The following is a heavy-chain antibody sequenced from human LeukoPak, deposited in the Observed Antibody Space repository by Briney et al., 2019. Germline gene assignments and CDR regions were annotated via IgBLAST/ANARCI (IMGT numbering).Heavy chain of an antibody. J-gene: IGHJ4*02. CDR1: GGSISNY. D-gene: IGHD1-26*01. CDR3: VRAGSYRGYFDY. CDR2: IYYTGST. Sequence: PSETLSLTCTVSGGSISNYWSWIRQPPGKGLEWIGYIYYTGSTNNTSLKSRVTISVDTSKNQFSLKLSSVTAADTAVYYCVRAGSYRGYFDYWGQGTLVTVSS. V-gene: IGHV4-59*01.